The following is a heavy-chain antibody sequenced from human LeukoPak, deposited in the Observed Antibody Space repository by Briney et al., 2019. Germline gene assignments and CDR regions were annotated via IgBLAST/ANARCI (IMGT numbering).Heavy chain of an antibody. CDR2: INHSGST. Sequence: TSSQTLSLTCTVSGGSISSGGYYWSWIRQPPGKGLEWIGEINHSGSTNYNPSLKSRVTISVDTSKNQFSLKLSSVTAADTAVYYCEVHRPEPPIDYWGQGTLVTVSS. CDR3: EVHRPEPPIDY. D-gene: IGHD1-1*01. CDR1: GGSISSGGYY. V-gene: IGHV4-30-2*01. J-gene: IGHJ4*02.